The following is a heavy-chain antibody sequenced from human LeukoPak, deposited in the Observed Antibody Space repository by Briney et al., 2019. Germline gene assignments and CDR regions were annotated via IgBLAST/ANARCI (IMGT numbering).Heavy chain of an antibody. J-gene: IGHJ3*02. Sequence: SETLSPTCSVSGDSISSGSYYWGWIRQPPGKGLEWIGSFYYSGSTYYNPSLKSRVTISVDTSKNQFSLQLNSVTATDTAVYYCARRSITWNAFDIWGQGTMVTVSS. CDR3: ARRSITWNAFDI. V-gene: IGHV4-39*01. CDR1: GDSISSGSYY. D-gene: IGHD6-13*01. CDR2: FYYSGST.